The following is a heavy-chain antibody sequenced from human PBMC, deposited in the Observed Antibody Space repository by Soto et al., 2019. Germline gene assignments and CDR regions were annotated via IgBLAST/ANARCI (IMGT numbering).Heavy chain of an antibody. CDR1: GYTFTSYG. J-gene: IGHJ4*02. CDR2: ISAYNGNT. CDR3: ARSTGVVAARRPTQNAPGY. Sequence: ASVKVSCKASGYTFTSYGISWVRQAPGQGLEWMGWISAYNGNTNYAQKLQGRVTMTTDTSTSTAYMELRSLRSDDTAVYYRARSTGVVAARRPTQNAPGYWGQGTLVTVSS. V-gene: IGHV1-18*04. D-gene: IGHD6-6*01.